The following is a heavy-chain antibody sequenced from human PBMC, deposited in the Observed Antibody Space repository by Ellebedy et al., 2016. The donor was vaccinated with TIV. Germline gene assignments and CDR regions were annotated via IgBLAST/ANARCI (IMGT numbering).Heavy chain of an antibody. CDR2: ISGSGDTT. D-gene: IGHD6-19*01. V-gene: IGHV3-23*01. Sequence: GGSLRLSCAASGFTFSSYAMSWVRQAPGKGLEWVSGISGSGDTTYYADSVKGRFTISRDNSKTTLYLQMNSLRAEDTAVYYCARDTPRSVWLELSEGWGQGTLVTVSS. CDR3: ARDTPRSVWLELSEG. J-gene: IGHJ4*02. CDR1: GFTFSSYA.